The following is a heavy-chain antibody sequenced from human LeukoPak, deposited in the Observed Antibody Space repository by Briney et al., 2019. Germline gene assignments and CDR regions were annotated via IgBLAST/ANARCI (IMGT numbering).Heavy chain of an antibody. V-gene: IGHV3-48*01. CDR2: ISWNSGTI. CDR1: GFTFSTYS. Sequence: GGSLGLSCVASGFTFSTYSMSWVRQAPGQGLEWVAYISWNSGTIHYADSLKGRFTISRDNAQKSVFLQMNSLRGDDTAMYYCARAPQQTLRSWTRNDVWRYFDFWGRGTLVAVSS. J-gene: IGHJ2*01. CDR3: ARAPQQTLRSWTRNDVWRYFDF. D-gene: IGHD3-3*01.